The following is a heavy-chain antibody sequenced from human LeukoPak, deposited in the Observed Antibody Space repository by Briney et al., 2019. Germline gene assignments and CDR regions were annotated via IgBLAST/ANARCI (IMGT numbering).Heavy chain of an antibody. CDR1: GFTFSSYA. V-gene: IGHV3-23*01. CDR2: ISGDGSTT. J-gene: IGHJ4*02. CDR3: AKDTSGYYRPFDY. Sequence: PGGSLRLSCAASGFTFSSYAMNWVRQAPGKGLEWVSTISGDGSTTYYADSVKGRFTISRDNSKNTLYLQMNGLRAEDTAVYYCAKDTSGYYRPFDYWGQGTLVTVSS. D-gene: IGHD3-22*01.